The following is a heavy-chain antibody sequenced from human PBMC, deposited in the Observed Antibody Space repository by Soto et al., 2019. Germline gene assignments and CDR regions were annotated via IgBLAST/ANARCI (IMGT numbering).Heavy chain of an antibody. D-gene: IGHD1-1*01. J-gene: IGHJ3*02. Sequence: SETLSLTCTVSGGSISSGDYYWSWIRQPPGKGMEWIGYIYYSGSTYYNPSLKSRVTISVDTSKNQFSLKLSSVTAADKAVYYCARGDLDELVGCAFDIWGQGTMVTVSS. V-gene: IGHV4-30-4*01. CDR3: ARGDLDELVGCAFDI. CDR1: GGSISSGDYY. CDR2: IYYSGST.